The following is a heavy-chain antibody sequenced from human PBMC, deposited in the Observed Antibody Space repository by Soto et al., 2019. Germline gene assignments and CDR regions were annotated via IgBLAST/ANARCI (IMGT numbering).Heavy chain of an antibody. J-gene: IGHJ4*02. V-gene: IGHV3-15*01. D-gene: IGHD1-1*01. CDR1: GFMFSSAW. CDR2: IKSKRDGGAR. Sequence: EVQLVESGGGLVKPGGSLRLSCVTSGFMFSSAWMNWVRQAPGKGLEWVGRIKSKRDGGARDYAEPVKGRFSISRDDSKNTVFLQMNSLRAEDTAVYYCVEGWNDFWGQGTLVTVSS. CDR3: VEGWNDF.